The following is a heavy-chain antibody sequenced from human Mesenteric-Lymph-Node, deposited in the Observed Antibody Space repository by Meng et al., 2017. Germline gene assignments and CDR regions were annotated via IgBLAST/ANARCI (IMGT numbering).Heavy chain of an antibody. V-gene: IGHV3-11*04. CDR2: ISSSGSTI. CDR3: ARDTISSSWEIYYYYGMDV. CDR1: GFTFSDYY. D-gene: IGHD6-13*01. J-gene: IGHJ6*02. Sequence: GESLKISCAASGFTFSDYYMSWIRQAPGKGLEWVSYISSSGSTIYYADSVKGRFTISRDNAKNSLYLQMNSLRAEDTAVYYCARDTISSSWEIYYYYGMDVWGQGTTVTVSS.